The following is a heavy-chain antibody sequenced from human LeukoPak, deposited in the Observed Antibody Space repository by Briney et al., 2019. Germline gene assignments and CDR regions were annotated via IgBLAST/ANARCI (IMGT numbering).Heavy chain of an antibody. V-gene: IGHV4-34*01. CDR3: ARILTVAGHFDY. J-gene: IGHJ4*02. CDR2: INHSGST. Sequence: SETLSLTCAVYGGSSSGYYWSWIRQPPGKGLEWIGEINHSGSTNYNPSLKSRVTISVDTSKNQFSLKLSSVTAADTAVYYCARILTVAGHFDYWGQGTLVTVSS. D-gene: IGHD6-19*01. CDR1: GGSSSGYY.